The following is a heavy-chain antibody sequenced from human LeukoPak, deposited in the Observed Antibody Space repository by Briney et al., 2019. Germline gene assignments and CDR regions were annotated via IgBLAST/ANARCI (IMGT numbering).Heavy chain of an antibody. J-gene: IGHJ4*02. CDR3: ARNFDY. CDR1: GGSIRSYY. CDR2: IYASGTI. V-gene: IGHV4-4*07. Sequence: PSETLSLTCTVSGGSIRSYYWSWIRQPAGKGLEWIGRIYASGTITYNPSLESRVSISVDTSKNQFSLKLSSVTAADTAVYYCARNFDYWGQGTLVTVSS.